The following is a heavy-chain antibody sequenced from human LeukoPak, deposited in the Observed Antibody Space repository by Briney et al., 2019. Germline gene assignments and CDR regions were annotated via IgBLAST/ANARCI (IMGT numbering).Heavy chain of an antibody. CDR2: ISNNGSNK. Sequence: PGGSLRLSCEASGFTFSSYAMSWVRQAPGKGLEWGAVISNNGSNKYYADSVKGRFTISRDNDKNTLYLQMNSLRAEDTAVYYCARSTGDCSGGTCYSDFDCWGQGTLVTVSS. CDR1: GFTFSSYA. CDR3: ARSTGDCSGGTCYSDFDC. J-gene: IGHJ4*02. V-gene: IGHV3-30*01. D-gene: IGHD2-15*01.